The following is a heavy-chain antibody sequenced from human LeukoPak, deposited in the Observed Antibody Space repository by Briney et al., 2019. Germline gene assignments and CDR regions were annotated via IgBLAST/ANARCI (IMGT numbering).Heavy chain of an antibody. CDR2: INPNSGGT. J-gene: IGHJ4*02. CDR3: ARAEDCSGGSCYLAHFDY. CDR1: GYTFTGYY. Sequence: GVSVKVSCKASGYTFTGYYMHWVRQAPGQGLEWMGWINPNSGGTNYAQKFQGRVTMTRDTSISTAYMELSRLRSDDTAVYYCARAEDCSGGSCYLAHFDYWGQGTLVTVSS. V-gene: IGHV1-2*02. D-gene: IGHD2-15*01.